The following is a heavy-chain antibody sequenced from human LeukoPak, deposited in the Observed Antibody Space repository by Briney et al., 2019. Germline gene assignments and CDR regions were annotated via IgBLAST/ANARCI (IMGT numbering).Heavy chain of an antibody. CDR2: INHSGST. Sequence: PSETLSLTCAVYGGSFSGYYWSWIRQPPGKGLEWIGEINHSGSTNYNPSLKSRVTISVDTSKNQFSLKLSSVTAADTAVYYCATAKGYCSGGSCYATWDAFDIWGQGTMVTVSS. CDR3: ATAKGYCSGGSCYATWDAFDI. CDR1: GGSFSGYY. D-gene: IGHD2-15*01. J-gene: IGHJ3*02. V-gene: IGHV4-34*01.